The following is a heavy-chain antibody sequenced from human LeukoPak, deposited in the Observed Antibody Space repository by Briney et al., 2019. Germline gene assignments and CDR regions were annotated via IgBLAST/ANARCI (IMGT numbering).Heavy chain of an antibody. CDR3: ARGYSTGWFDP. CDR1: GGSVSSGSYY. J-gene: IGHJ5*02. V-gene: IGHV4-61*01. CDR2: IYYSGGA. Sequence: SETPSLTCTVSGGSVSSGSYYWSWIRQPPGKGLEWIGYIYYSGGANYNPSLKSRVTITVDTSKNQFSLKVSSVTAADTAVYYCARGYSTGWFDPWGQGTLVTVSS. D-gene: IGHD2-21*01.